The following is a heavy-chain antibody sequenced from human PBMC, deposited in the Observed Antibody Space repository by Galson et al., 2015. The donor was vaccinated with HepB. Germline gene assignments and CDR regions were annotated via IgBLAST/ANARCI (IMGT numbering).Heavy chain of an antibody. CDR3: ARATLSTGFDS. J-gene: IGHJ4*02. CDR2: IHHPGST. D-gene: IGHD5/OR15-5a*01. CDR1: GASTTSTNG. V-gene: IGHV4-4*02. Sequence: SETLSLTCAVSGASTTSTNGWGWVRQPPGKRLEWIGEIHHPGSTHYNPSLQSRVTISTDKSKNQFSLKVNSVTAADTSVYYCARATLSTGFDSWGQGTLVTVSS.